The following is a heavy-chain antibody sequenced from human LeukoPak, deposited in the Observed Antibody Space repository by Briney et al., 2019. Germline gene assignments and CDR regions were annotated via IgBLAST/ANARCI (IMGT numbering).Heavy chain of an antibody. D-gene: IGHD3-10*01. CDR1: GGSISSYY. Sequence: PSETLSLTCTVSGGSISSYYWSWIRQPPGKGLEWIGEINHSGSTNYNPSLKSRVTISVDTSKNQFSLKLSSVTAADTAVYYCARHDIWFGTYYYYMDVWGKGTTVTVSS. J-gene: IGHJ6*03. CDR2: INHSGST. V-gene: IGHV4-34*01. CDR3: ARHDIWFGTYYYYMDV.